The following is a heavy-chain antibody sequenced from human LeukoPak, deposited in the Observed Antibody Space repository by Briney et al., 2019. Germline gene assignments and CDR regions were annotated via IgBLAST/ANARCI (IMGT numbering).Heavy chain of an antibody. CDR1: GFTFRSYG. D-gene: IGHD3-9*01. CDR3: ARSPYDILTGYYHY. V-gene: IGHV3-30*03. Sequence: PGGSLRLSCAASGFTFRSYGMHWLRQAPGKGLEWVTLISFDGTNEYYADSVKGRFTISRDNSKNTLFLQMNSLRAEDTAVYYCARSPYDILTGYYHYWGQGTLVTVSS. CDR2: ISFDGTNE. J-gene: IGHJ4*02.